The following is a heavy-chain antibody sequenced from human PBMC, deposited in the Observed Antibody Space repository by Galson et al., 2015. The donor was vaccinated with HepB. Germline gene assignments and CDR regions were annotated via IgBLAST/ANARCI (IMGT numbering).Heavy chain of an antibody. CDR2: ISYDGSTK. D-gene: IGHD6-19*01. CDR1: GFTFSSYA. V-gene: IGHV3-30*18. Sequence: SLRLSCAASGFTFSSYAMHWVRQAPGKGPEWVAVISYDGSTKYYADSVKGRFTISRDTSRNTLYLQMNSLRAEDTAVYYCAKDGGYSNGWHCGDYWGQGTLVTVSS. CDR3: AKDGGYSNGWHCGDY. J-gene: IGHJ4*02.